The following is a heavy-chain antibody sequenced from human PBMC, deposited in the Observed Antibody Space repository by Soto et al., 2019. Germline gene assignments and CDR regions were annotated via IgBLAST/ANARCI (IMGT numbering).Heavy chain of an antibody. V-gene: IGHV4-61*01. D-gene: IGHD1-20*01. Sequence: PSETLSLTCTVSGGSVSSGSYYWSWIRQPPGKGLEWIGYIYYSGSTNYNPSLKSRVTIAVDTSKNQFSLKLSSVTAADTAVYYCARDRDSWTVWGQGTLVTVSS. CDR1: GGSVSSGSYY. J-gene: IGHJ4*02. CDR3: ARDRDSWTV. CDR2: IYYSGST.